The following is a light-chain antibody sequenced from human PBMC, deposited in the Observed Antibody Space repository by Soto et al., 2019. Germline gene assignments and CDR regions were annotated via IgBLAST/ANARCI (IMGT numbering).Light chain of an antibody. CDR3: SSYTTSGTYV. V-gene: IGLV2-14*01. CDR1: SSDVGGYNY. CDR2: EVS. J-gene: IGLJ1*01. Sequence: QSALTQPASVSGSPGQSITISCTGTSSDVGGYNYVSWYQQHPGKAPKLMISEVSHRPSGVSTRFSGSKSGNTASLTISGLQAEDEADYYCSSYTTSGTYVFGAGTKLTVL.